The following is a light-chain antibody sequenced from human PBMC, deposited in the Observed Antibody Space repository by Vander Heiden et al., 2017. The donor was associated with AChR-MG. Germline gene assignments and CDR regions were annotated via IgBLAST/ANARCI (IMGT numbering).Light chain of an antibody. CDR1: ESIGNN. V-gene: IGKV3-15*01. CDR2: GTS. Sequence: TAMTQSPASLSVSPGERVTLSCRASESIGNNLAWYQQKPGQAPRLLIYGTSTRATGIPARFSGSGSGTEFALTISSLQSEDFGIYYCQGYDHWLSFTFGPGTKVEIK. CDR3: QGYDHWLSFT. J-gene: IGKJ3*01.